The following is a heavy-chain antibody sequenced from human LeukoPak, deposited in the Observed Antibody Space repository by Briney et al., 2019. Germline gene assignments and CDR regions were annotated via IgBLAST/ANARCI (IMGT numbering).Heavy chain of an antibody. D-gene: IGHD3-3*01. J-gene: IGHJ4*02. CDR1: GFTFSNAW. Sequence: GGSLRLSCAASGFTFSNAWMNWVRQAPGKGLEWVGRIKSKTGGGTTDYAAPVKGRFTISRDDSKNTLYLQMNSLKTEDTAVYYCTTAYDFWSDYDDYWGQGTLVTVSS. CDR3: TTAYDFWSDYDDY. CDR2: IKSKTGGGTT. V-gene: IGHV3-15*07.